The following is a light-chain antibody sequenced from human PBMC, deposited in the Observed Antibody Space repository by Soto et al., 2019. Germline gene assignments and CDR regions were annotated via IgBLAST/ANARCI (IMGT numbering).Light chain of an antibody. V-gene: IGKV1-39*01. CDR2: VAS. Sequence: IEMTQSPSSLSASVGDRVTITCRASQSISSYLSWYQQNPGRAPKLLINVASTLQSGVPSRFSGSGSGTDFTLAISSLQPEDFATYYCQQSSSTPQTFGGGTKVDIK. J-gene: IGKJ4*01. CDR3: QQSSSTPQT. CDR1: QSISSY.